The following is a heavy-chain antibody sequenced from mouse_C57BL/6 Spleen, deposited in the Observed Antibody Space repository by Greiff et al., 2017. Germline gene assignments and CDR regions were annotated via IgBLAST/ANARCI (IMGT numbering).Heavy chain of an antibody. CDR2: IYPGDGDT. CDR1: GYAFSSSW. Sequence: VQLQQSGPELVKPGASVTISCKASGYAFSSSWLNWVKQRPGKGLEWIGRIYPGDGDTNYNGKFKGKATLTADKSSSTAYMQLSSLTSEDSAVYFCARSRGSFDYWGQGTTLTVAS. CDR3: ARSRGSFDY. V-gene: IGHV1-82*01. J-gene: IGHJ2*01.